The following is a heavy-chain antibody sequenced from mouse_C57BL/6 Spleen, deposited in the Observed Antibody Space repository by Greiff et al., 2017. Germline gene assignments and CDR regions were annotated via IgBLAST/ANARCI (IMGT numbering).Heavy chain of an antibody. CDR3: ARQGVTTVVEDY. Sequence: EVQRVESGGDLVKPGGSLKLSCAASGFTFSSYGMSWVRQTPDKRLEWVATISSGGSYTYYPDSVKGRFTISRDNAKNTLYLQMSSLKSEDTAMYYCARQGVTTVVEDYWGQGTTLTVSS. CDR1: GFTFSSYG. D-gene: IGHD1-1*01. CDR2: ISSGGSYT. V-gene: IGHV5-6*01. J-gene: IGHJ2*01.